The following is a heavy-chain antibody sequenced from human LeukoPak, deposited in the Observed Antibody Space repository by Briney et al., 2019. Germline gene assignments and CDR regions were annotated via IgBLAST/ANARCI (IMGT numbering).Heavy chain of an antibody. D-gene: IGHD3-9*01. CDR2: IYYSGST. J-gene: IGHJ5*02. Sequence: SETLSLTCTVSRDSIISADYYWSWIRQPPGKALEWIGYIYYSGSTYYNPSLKSRVSMSVDTSKNQFSLKLSSVTAADTAVYYCARHGSGDILTGYPQGDLRTWGQGTLVTVSS. CDR1: RDSIISADYY. V-gene: IGHV4-30-4*01. CDR3: ARHGSGDILTGYPQGDLRT.